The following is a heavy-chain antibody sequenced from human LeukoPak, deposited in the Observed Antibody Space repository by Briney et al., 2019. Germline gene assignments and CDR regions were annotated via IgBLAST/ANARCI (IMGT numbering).Heavy chain of an antibody. V-gene: IGHV4-4*02. CDR3: ARHVGFGLTRYNYYYYYMDV. J-gene: IGHJ6*03. CDR1: GGSISSSNW. D-gene: IGHD3-10*01. Sequence: SETLSLTCAVSGGSISSSNWWSWVRQPPGKGLEWIGEIYHSGSTNYNPSLKSRVTISVDTSKNQFSLKLSSVTAADTAVYYCARHVGFGLTRYNYYYYYMDVWGKGTTVTISS. CDR2: IYHSGST.